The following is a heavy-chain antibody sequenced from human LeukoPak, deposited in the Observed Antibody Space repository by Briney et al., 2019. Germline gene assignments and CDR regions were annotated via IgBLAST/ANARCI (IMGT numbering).Heavy chain of an antibody. V-gene: IGHV3-23*01. CDR1: GFNFFTYG. J-gene: IGHJ4*02. CDR3: AKEVSWRVAGTMGLDY. Sequence: GRSLRLSCAASGFNFFTYGMHWVRQAPGKGLEWVSTIATRSGSTYYADSVKGRFTISRDNSKNTLYLQMNSLRAEDTAVYYCAKEVSWRVAGTMGLDYWGQGTLVTVSS. D-gene: IGHD6-19*01. CDR2: IATRSGST.